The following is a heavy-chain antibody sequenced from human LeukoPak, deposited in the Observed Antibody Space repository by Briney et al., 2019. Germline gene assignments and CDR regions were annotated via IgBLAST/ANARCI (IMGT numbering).Heavy chain of an antibody. CDR3: ARGGSYLDY. CDR2: ISAYTGNA. D-gene: IGHD3-10*01. CDR1: GYSFTNFA. J-gene: IGHJ4*02. V-gene: IGHV1-18*01. Sequence: GASVKVSCKTFGYSFTNFAISWVRQAPGQGLQWMGWISAYTGNANYAQHLQGRVTMTTDIYTRTAYMELMSLTSDDTAIYYCARGGSYLDYWGQGTLVTVSS.